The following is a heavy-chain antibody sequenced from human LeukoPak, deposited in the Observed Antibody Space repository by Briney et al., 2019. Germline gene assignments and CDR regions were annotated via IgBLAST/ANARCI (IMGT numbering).Heavy chain of an antibody. CDR1: GYILTNYE. J-gene: IGHJ4*02. V-gene: IGHV1-8*01. Sequence: ATVKVSCKASGYILTNYEIMWVRQATGQGPEWMGWMNSNSGNTGYAQKFQGRVTMTRDTSINTAYMELHSLTSEDTAVYYCARGRGGTVVRGYLDYWGQGTLVTVSS. CDR2: MNSNSGNT. CDR3: ARGRGGTVVRGYLDY. D-gene: IGHD3-10*01.